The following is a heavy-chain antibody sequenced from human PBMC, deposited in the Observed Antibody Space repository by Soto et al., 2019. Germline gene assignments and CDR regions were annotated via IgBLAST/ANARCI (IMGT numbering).Heavy chain of an antibody. CDR3: ARGPSGGSYYGWFDP. D-gene: IGHD1-26*01. Sequence: ASVKGACKASGYTFTSYGSSWVRKDTRQGLEWMGWISAYNGNTNYAQKLQGRVTMTRNTSISTAYMELSSLRSEDTAVYYCARGPSGGSYYGWFDPWGQGTLVTVSS. CDR2: ISAYNGNT. V-gene: IGHV1-18*01. CDR1: GYTFTSYG. J-gene: IGHJ5*02.